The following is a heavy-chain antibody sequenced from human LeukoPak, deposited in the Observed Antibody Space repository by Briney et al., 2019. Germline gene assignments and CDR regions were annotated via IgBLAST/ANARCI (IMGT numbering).Heavy chain of an antibody. D-gene: IGHD2-21*02. CDR1: GFTFSSYA. J-gene: IGHJ2*01. V-gene: IGHV3-23*01. CDR2: ISGSGGST. CDR3: AKGPADIVVVTGYFDL. Sequence: GGSLRLSCAASGFTFSSYAMSWVRQAPGKGLEWVSAISGSGGSTYYADSVKGRFTISRDNSKNTLYLQVNSLRAEDTAVYYCAKGPADIVVVTGYFDLWGRGTLVTVSS.